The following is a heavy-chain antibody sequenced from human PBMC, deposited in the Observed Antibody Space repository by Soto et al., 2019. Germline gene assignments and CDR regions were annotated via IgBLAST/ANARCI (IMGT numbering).Heavy chain of an antibody. D-gene: IGHD6-13*01. Sequence: ASVKVSCKVSGYTLTELSMHWVRQAPGKGLEWMGGFDPEDGETIYAQKFQGRVTMTEDTSTDTAYMELSSLRSEDTAVYYCATFRIAAAGILFHWFDPWGQGTLVTVSS. V-gene: IGHV1-24*01. J-gene: IGHJ5*02. CDR3: ATFRIAAAGILFHWFDP. CDR1: GYTLTELS. CDR2: FDPEDGET.